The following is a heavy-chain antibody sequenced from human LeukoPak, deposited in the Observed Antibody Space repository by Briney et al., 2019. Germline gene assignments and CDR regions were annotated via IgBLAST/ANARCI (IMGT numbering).Heavy chain of an antibody. CDR2: ISVDGSVT. CDR3: ATAGGDGSRMGFDP. Sequence: TGRSLRLACADSGFTFGRYWMHWVRHTPGEGQVWVSCISVDGSVTRYADSVKGRFTISRDNTKSTLYLQMHSLRAEDTAVYYCATAGGDGSRMGFDPWGQGTLVTVSS. CDR1: GFTFGRYW. V-gene: IGHV3-74*01. D-gene: IGHD2-15*01. J-gene: IGHJ5*02.